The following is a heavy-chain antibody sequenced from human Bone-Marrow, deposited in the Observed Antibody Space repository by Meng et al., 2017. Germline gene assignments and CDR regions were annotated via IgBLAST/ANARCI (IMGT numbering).Heavy chain of an antibody. D-gene: IGHD2-2*02. CDR3: ARYCSSTSCHNWLDP. CDR1: GSSISNDENY. V-gene: IGHV4-30-4*08. J-gene: IGHJ5*02. Sequence: QVQLQESGPGLVKPSQTLSLTCTVSGSSISNDENYWSWIRQSPGEGLEWIGYMHYNGITYYNPSLRSRATMLVDTSKNEFSLKLSSVTAADTAVYYCARYCSSTSCHNWLDPWGQGILVTVSS. CDR2: MHYNGIT.